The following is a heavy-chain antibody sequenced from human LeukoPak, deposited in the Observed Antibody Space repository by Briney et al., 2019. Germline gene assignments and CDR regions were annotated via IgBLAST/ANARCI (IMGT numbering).Heavy chain of an antibody. J-gene: IGHJ4*02. CDR2: IYHSGST. CDR1: GYSISSGYY. CDR3: ARVKLKGSFDY. Sequence: PSETLSLTCTVSGYSISSGYYWGWIRQPPGKGLEWIGSIYHSGSTCYNPSLKSRVTISVDTSKNQFSLKLSSVTAADTAVYYCARVKLKGSFDYWGQGTLVTVSS. V-gene: IGHV4-38-2*02. D-gene: IGHD1-1*01.